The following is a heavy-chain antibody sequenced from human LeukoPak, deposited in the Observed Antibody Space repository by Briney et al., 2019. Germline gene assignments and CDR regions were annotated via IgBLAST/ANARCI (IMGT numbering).Heavy chain of an antibody. D-gene: IGHD2-2*01. CDR2: INPNSGGT. Sequence: ASVKVSCKASGYTFISYYMHWVRQAPGQGLEWMGWINPNSGGTNYAQKFQGRVTMTRDTSISTAYIELSRLRSDDTAMYYCARDLSVVPAAFFFPWGQGTLVTVSS. CDR3: ARDLSVVPAAFFFP. J-gene: IGHJ5*02. V-gene: IGHV1-2*02. CDR1: GYTFISYY.